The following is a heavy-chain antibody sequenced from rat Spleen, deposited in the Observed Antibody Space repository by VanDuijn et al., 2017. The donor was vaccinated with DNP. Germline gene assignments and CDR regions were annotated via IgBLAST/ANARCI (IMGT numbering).Heavy chain of an antibody. CDR3: TRGGTYYFDY. J-gene: IGHJ2*01. CDR1: RFTFNSYW. Sequence: EVQLVESGGDLVQPGRSLKLSCVASRFTFNSYWMAWIRQVPGKGLEWVASVPSSGGSTYYPDSVKGRFIISRDNARNTLYLQMNSLRSEDTATYYCTRGGTYYFDYWGQGVMVTVSS. V-gene: IGHV5-31*01. CDR2: VPSSGGST.